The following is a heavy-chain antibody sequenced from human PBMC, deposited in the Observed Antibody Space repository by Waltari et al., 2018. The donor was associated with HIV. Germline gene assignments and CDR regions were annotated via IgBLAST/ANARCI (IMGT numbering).Heavy chain of an antibody. CDR3: TTWQVGSY. V-gene: IGHV3-15*01. D-gene: IGHD3-10*01. CDR2: IKTKTEGDTI. CDR1: GFTFANAW. J-gene: IGHJ4*01. Sequence: EVQVVESGGGLVKPGGSLRLSCEASGFTFANAWMSWVRQAPGKWIEWVGRIKTKTEGDTIEYDTDVKDRCTISRDDSKNTLYLQMDSLITEDTAVYYCTTWQVGSYWGHGTLVTVSS.